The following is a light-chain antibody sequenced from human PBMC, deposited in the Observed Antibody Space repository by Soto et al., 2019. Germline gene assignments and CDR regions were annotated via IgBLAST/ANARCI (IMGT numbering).Light chain of an antibody. CDR2: STY. CDR1: QGINSW. V-gene: IGKV1D-12*01. Sequence: DIQMTQSPSSVSASVGDRVTITCRASQGINSWLAWYQQKPGKAPKLLIYSTYNLQSELPSKFSGSGSGTDFTLTLTSLQPEDFATYFCQQSESLPLTFGGGTKVELK. CDR3: QQSESLPLT. J-gene: IGKJ4*01.